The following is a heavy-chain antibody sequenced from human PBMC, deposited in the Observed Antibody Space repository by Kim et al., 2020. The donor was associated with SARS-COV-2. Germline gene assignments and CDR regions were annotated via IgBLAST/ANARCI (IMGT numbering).Heavy chain of an antibody. CDR2: IRWDGHNT. D-gene: IGHD2-15*01. CDR1: GFTFDEYD. Sequence: GGSPRLSCAAYGFTFDEYDMHWGRQAPGKGLEWVALIRWDGHNTSFADSVKGRFAVSRDNRENSLFLQIYSLRTEDTALYYCAKDKARRGYSPFDSWGQGTRVTVST. V-gene: IGHV3-43D*04. J-gene: IGHJ4*02. CDR3: AKDKARRGYSPFDS.